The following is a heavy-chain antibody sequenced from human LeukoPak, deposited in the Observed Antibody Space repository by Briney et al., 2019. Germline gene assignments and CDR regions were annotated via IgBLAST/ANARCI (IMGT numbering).Heavy chain of an antibody. CDR1: GGSISSGDYY. CDR3: ASSRTRSFDY. J-gene: IGHJ4*02. V-gene: IGHV4-30-4*08. D-gene: IGHD2-2*01. CDR2: IYYSGST. Sequence: SETLSLTCTVSGGSISSGDYYWSWIRQPPGKGLEWIGYIYYSGSTYYNPSLKSRVTISVDTSKNQFSLKLGSVTAADTAVYYCASSRTRSFDYWGQGTLVTVSS.